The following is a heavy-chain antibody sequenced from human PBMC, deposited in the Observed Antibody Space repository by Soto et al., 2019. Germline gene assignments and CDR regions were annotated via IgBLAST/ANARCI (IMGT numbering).Heavy chain of an antibody. Sequence: EVQLVESGGGLVKPGGSLRLSCAASGFTFSNAWMNWVRQAPGKGLEWVGRIKSKTDGGTTDYAAPVKGRFTISRDDSKNTLYLQMNSLKTEDTAVYYCTTGPRNTYYYDSSAVVIWGQGTMVTVSS. CDR2: IKSKTDGGTT. CDR1: GFTFSNAW. V-gene: IGHV3-15*07. J-gene: IGHJ3*02. D-gene: IGHD3-22*01. CDR3: TTGPRNTYYYDSSAVVI.